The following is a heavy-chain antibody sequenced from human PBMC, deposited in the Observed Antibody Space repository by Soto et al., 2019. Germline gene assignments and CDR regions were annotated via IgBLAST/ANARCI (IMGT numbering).Heavy chain of an antibody. CDR3: ARVWGGAFDF. V-gene: IGHV4-59*01. Sequence: SETLSLTCTVSGGSISSYYWSWIRQPPGKGLEWIGYIYYSGSTNYNPSLKSRVTISVDTSKNQFSLKLSSVTAADTAVYYCARVWGGAFDFWGQGAMVTVSS. J-gene: IGHJ3*01. D-gene: IGHD3-10*01. CDR1: GGSISSYY. CDR2: IYYSGST.